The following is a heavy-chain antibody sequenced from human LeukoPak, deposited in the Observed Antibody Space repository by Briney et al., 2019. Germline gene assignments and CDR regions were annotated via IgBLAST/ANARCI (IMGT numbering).Heavy chain of an antibody. D-gene: IGHD1-26*01. Sequence: SETLSLTCAVYGGSFSGYYWSWIRQPPGKGLEWIGEINHSGSTNYNPSLKSRVTISVDTSKNQFSLKLSSVTAADTAVYYCARDSIVGATGYNWFDPWGQGTLVTVSS. CDR2: INHSGST. CDR3: ARDSIVGATGYNWFDP. CDR1: GGSFSGYY. J-gene: IGHJ5*02. V-gene: IGHV4-34*01.